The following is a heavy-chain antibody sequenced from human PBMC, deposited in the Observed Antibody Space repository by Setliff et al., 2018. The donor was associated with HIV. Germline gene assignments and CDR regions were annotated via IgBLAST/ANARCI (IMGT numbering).Heavy chain of an antibody. V-gene: IGHV3-30*12. D-gene: IGHD6-6*01. J-gene: IGHJ4*02. CDR3: ARVWAMQQVVAGY. CDR2: ISYDGSDR. Sequence: GGSLRLSCAASGFSFRNYGMHWVRQAPGKGLEWVAFISYDGSDRYYGDSVRGRFTISRDNSKNTLYLQMNSLRVDDTAVYYCARVWAMQQVVAGYWGQGALVTVSS. CDR1: GFSFRNYG.